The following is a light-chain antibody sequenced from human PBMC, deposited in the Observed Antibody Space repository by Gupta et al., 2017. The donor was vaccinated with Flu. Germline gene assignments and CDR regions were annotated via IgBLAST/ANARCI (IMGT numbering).Light chain of an antibody. CDR1: SRDVGGYNY. CDR3: SSYTSTTTLGV. J-gene: IGLJ3*02. Sequence: QSALTQPASVSGSPGQSLTISCTGTSRDVGGYNYVSWYQHHPGKAPKLIIYEVNYRPSGVSDRFSGSKSGNTASLTISWLQAEDEADYYCSSYTSTTTLGVFGGGTKLTVL. V-gene: IGLV2-14*01. CDR2: EVN.